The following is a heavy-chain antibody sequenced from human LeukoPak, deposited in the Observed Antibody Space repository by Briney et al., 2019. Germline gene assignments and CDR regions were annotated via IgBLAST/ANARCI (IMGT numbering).Heavy chain of an antibody. V-gene: IGHV1-46*01. CDR1: GFTFTSSA. J-gene: IGHJ6*03. CDR3: ARDGRYSYMSYYYYMDV. D-gene: IGHD5-18*01. CDR2: INPSGGST. Sequence: ASVKVSCKASGFTFTSSAMHWVRQAPGQGLEWMGIINPSGGSTSYAQKFQGRVTMTRDMSTSTVYMELSSLRSEDTAVYYCARDGRYSYMSYYYYMDVWGKGTTVTVSS.